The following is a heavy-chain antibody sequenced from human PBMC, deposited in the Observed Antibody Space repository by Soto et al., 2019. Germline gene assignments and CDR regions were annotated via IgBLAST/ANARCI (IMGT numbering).Heavy chain of an antibody. CDR2: ISYSGST. CDR3: AKKLGNSASPYHYYRDV. V-gene: IGHV4-59*08. D-gene: IGHD3-16*01. Sequence: PSETLSLTCTVSGGSISSYYWSWIRQPPGKGLEWIGYISYSGSTNYNPSLKSRVTMSVDTSKNQFSLKLTSVTAADTAVYYCAKKLGNSASPYHYYRDVGGKGPRVTVPS. J-gene: IGHJ6*03. CDR1: GGSISSYY.